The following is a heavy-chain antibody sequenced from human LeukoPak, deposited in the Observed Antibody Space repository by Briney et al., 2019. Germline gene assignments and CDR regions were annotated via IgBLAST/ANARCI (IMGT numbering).Heavy chain of an antibody. CDR1: GGTFSSYA. CDR2: IIPILGIA. D-gene: IGHD5-18*01. J-gene: IGHJ5*02. V-gene: IGHV1-69*04. CDR3: AREGYSYGYQSSS. Sequence: ASVKVSCKASGGTFSSYAISWVRQAPGQGLEWMGRIIPILGIANYAQKFQGRVTITADKSTSTAYMELSSLRSEDTAVYYRAREGYSYGYQSSSWGQGTLVTVSS.